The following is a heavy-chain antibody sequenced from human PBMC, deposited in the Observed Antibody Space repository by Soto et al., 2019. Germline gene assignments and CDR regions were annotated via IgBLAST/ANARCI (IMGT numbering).Heavy chain of an antibody. CDR2: ISPSGSP. J-gene: IGHJ5*02. D-gene: IGHD2-8*01. V-gene: IGHV4-30-2*01. CDR3: TRGVLA. Sequence: QVQLQESGSRLVRPSQTLSLTCSVSRGSVSSGGYSWSWIRQAPGKGLEWIGFISPSGSPAYNPSLKSRVSISVDTSNNQISLELSSVTAADTAVYYRTRGVLAWGPGTLVTVSS. CDR1: RGSVSSGGYS.